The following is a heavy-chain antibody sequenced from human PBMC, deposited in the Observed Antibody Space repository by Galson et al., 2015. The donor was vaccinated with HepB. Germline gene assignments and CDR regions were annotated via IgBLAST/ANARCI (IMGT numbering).Heavy chain of an antibody. CDR2: ISYDGSNK. CDR1: GFTFSSYY. Sequence: SLRLSCAASGFTFSSYYMHWVRQAPGKGLEWVSVISYDGSNKYYADSVKGRFTISRDNSKSTLYPQMNSLGAEDTAVYYCARDDYYDSSSYRKWYYGMDDWGQGSMVTVSS. V-gene: IGHV3-30*04. CDR3: ARDDYYDSSSYRKWYYGMDD. D-gene: IGHD3-22*01. J-gene: IGHJ6*02.